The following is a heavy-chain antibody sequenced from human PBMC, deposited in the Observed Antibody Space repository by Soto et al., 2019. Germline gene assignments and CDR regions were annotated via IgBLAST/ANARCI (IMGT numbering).Heavy chain of an antibody. D-gene: IGHD3-16*01. CDR2: IDPSGSYT. CDR3: GGNMITFGGTPTSYEWDFGMDV. V-gene: IGHV5-10-1*01. J-gene: IGHJ6*02. Sequence: PGESLKISCQGSGYTFSDNWISWVRQKPGKGLEWMGKIDPSGSYTDYSLSYQGHVSLSVDKTVSTAYLQWSSLKASDSAIYYCGGNMITFGGTPTSYEWDFGMDVWGHGTTVTVSS. CDR1: GYTFSDNW.